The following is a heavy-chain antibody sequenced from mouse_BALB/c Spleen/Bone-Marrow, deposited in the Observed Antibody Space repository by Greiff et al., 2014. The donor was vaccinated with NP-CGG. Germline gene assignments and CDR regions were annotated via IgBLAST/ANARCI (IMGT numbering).Heavy chain of an antibody. D-gene: IGHD1-1*01. Sequence: SGAELVKPGASVKLSCTASGFNIKDTYMHWVKQRPEQGLEWIGRIDPANDNSKYDPKFQGKATITADTSSNTAYLQLSSLTSEDTAVYYCAFITTVVEYYFDYWGQGTTLTVSS. J-gene: IGHJ2*01. V-gene: IGHV14-3*02. CDR1: GFNIKDTY. CDR3: AFITTVVEYYFDY. CDR2: IDPANDNS.